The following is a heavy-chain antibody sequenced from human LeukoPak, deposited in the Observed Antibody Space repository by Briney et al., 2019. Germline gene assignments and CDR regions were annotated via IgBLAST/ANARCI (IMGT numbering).Heavy chain of an antibody. CDR2: IYGDGNK. Sequence: PGGSLRLSSAASGFSVSSYYMTWVRQATGKGLEWFSVIYGDGNKYYADSVKGRFIISRDNSKNTLYLQMSSLRVEDTAVYFCATDSIAVADGWAGFDYWGQGTLVTVSS. CDR3: ATDSIAVADGWAGFDY. CDR1: GFSVSSYY. V-gene: IGHV3-53*01. J-gene: IGHJ4*02. D-gene: IGHD6-19*01.